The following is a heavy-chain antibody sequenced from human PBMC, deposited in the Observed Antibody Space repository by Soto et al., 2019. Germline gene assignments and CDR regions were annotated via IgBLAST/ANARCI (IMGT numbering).Heavy chain of an antibody. CDR2: ISFDGDK. Sequence: QVKLVESGGGVVQPGTSLRLSCTASGFDFSNSAIHWVRQPPGKGLEWVALISFDGDKYYVDSVKGRFTISRDNPTNTVYLQMNRLRPEDTGVYYCARDYARGWCQFWGQGTLVTVSS. J-gene: IGHJ4*02. CDR1: GFDFSNSA. D-gene: IGHD2-8*02. CDR3: ARDYARGWCQF. V-gene: IGHV3-30*03.